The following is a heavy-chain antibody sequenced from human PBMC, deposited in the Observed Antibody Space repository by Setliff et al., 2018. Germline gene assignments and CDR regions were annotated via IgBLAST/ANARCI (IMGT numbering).Heavy chain of an antibody. V-gene: IGHV4-34*01. J-gene: IGHJ5*02. CDR1: GESFSGHY. Sequence: ETLSLTCAVYGESFSGHYWSWIRQPPGKGLEWIGEINHTGSTNYSPSLKSRVTISVDTSKNQFSLKLTSVTAADTAVYYCARGYCSSPSCFFAGWFDPWGQGTLVTVS. CDR2: INHTGST. CDR3: ARGYCSSPSCFFAGWFDP. D-gene: IGHD2-2*01.